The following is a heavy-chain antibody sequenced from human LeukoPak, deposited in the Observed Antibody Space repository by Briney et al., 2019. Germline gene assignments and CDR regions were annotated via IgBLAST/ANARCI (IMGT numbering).Heavy chain of an antibody. CDR3: AKHPTPVLLTEQGD. CDR1: GYTFTSYG. D-gene: IGHD3-10*01. J-gene: IGHJ4*02. Sequence: ASVKVSCKASGYTFTSYGISWVRQAPGQGLEWMGWISAYNGNTNYAQKLQGRVTMATDTSTSTAYMELRSLRSDDTAVYYCAKHPTPVLLTEQGDWGQGTLVTVSS. CDR2: ISAYNGNT. V-gene: IGHV1-18*01.